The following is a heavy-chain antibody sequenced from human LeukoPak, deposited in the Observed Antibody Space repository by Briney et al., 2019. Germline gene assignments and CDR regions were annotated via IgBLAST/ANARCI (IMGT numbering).Heavy chain of an antibody. CDR3: TTDLWFGKFGVDV. V-gene: IGHV3-15*01. J-gene: IGHJ6*02. CDR1: GFTFSNAW. Sequence: GGSLRLSCAASGFTFSNAWMSWVRQAPGKGLERVGRIKSKTDGGTTDYVAPVKGRFTISRDDSKNTPYVQLNSLKTEDPAVFYWTTDLWFGKFGVDVWGQGTTVIVSS. CDR2: IKSKTDGGTT. D-gene: IGHD3-10*01.